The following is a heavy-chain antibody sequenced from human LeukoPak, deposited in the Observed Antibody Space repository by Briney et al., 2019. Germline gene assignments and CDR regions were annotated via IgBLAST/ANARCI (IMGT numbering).Heavy chain of an antibody. Sequence: KVXCKASGXXFXXYAXHWVRQXPXQRLEXMGXXNXGNGNTKYSQKFQGRVTITRDTSASTAYMELSSLRSEDTAVYYCARDPISGSYLYYYYGMDVWGQGTTVTVSS. CDR2: XNXGNGNT. CDR3: ARDPISGSYLYYYYGMDV. CDR1: GXXFXXYA. D-gene: IGHD1-26*01. V-gene: IGHV1-3*01. J-gene: IGHJ6*02.